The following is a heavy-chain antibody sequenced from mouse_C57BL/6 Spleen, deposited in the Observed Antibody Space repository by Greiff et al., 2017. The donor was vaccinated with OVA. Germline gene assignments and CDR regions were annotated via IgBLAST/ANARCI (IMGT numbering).Heavy chain of an antibody. CDR1: GYTFTDYE. CDR2: IDPETGGT. V-gene: IGHV1-15*01. J-gene: IGHJ4*01. D-gene: IGHD2-4*01. CDR3: TRCYDYGGYAMDY. Sequence: VQLQQSGAELVRPGASVTLSCKASGYTFTDYEMHWVKQTPVHGLEWIGAIDPETGGTAYNQKFKGKAILTADKSSSTAYMELRSLTSEDSAVYYCTRCYDYGGYAMDYWGQGTSVTVSS.